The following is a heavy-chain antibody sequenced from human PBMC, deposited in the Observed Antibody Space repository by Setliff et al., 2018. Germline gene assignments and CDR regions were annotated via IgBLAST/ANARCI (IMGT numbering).Heavy chain of an antibody. J-gene: IGHJ6*03. CDR3: ARDRTIFGVDNFYYYMDV. CDR1: GVSITTSY. CDR2: IFYTGRT. V-gene: IGHV4-59*01. D-gene: IGHD3-3*01. Sequence: KPSETLSLTCNVSGVSITTSYWSWIRQSSGKGLEWIGNIFYTGRTNYNPSLKSRVTILVDTPRNQLSLRLKSVTAADTAVYYCARDRTIFGVDNFYYYMDVWGRGSTVTVSS.